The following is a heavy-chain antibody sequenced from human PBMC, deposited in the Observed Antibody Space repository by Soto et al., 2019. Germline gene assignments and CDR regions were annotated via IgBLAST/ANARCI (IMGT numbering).Heavy chain of an antibody. V-gene: IGHV4-30-4*01. Sequence: SETLSLTCTVSGGSISSGDYYWSWIRQPSGKGLEWIGYIYYSGSTYYNPSLKSRVTISVDTSKNQFSLKLSSVTAADTAVYYCARLTYYYDSSGYYRTAFDYWGQGTLVTVSS. CDR1: GGSISSGDYY. CDR3: ARLTYYYDSSGYYRTAFDY. D-gene: IGHD3-22*01. J-gene: IGHJ4*02. CDR2: IYYSGST.